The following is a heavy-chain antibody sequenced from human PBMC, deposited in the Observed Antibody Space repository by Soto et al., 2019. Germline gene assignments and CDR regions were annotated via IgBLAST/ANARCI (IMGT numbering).Heavy chain of an antibody. Sequence: QVQLVQSGAEVKKPGSSVKVSCKASGGTFSSYAISWVRQAPGQGLEWMGGIIPIFGTANYAQKFQGRVTITADESRSTPYMELSSLSSEDRALYYGARVTVSRGVLKYYSGMDVWGQGTPVTVSS. CDR3: ARVTVSRGVLKYYSGMDV. CDR2: IIPIFGTA. J-gene: IGHJ6*02. D-gene: IGHD4-17*01. V-gene: IGHV1-69*01. CDR1: GGTFSSYA.